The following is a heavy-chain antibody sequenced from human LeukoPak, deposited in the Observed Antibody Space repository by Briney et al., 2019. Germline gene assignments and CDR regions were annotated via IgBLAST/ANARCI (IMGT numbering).Heavy chain of an antibody. CDR2: IDPSDSYT. D-gene: IGHD2-2*01. J-gene: IGHJ6*04. CDR1: GYSFTSYW. V-gene: IGHV5-10-1*01. CDR3: ARLRPAATHYYYGMDV. Sequence: GESLKISCKGSGYSFTSYWISWVRQMPGKGLEWMGRIDPSDSYTNYSPSFQGHVTISADKSISTAYLQWSSLKASDTAMYYCARLRPAATHYYYGMDVWGKGTTVTVSS.